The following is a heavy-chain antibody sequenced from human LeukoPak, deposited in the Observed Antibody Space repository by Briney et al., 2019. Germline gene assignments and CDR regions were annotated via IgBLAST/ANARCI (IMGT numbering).Heavy chain of an antibody. Sequence: PGGSLRLSWAASGFTFTDSAITWVRQAPGNGLEWVSAISTSGGDTIYTDSVKDRFTISRDNSKNTLYLQMNSLRAEDTAIYYCAKGGSYAPLDYWGQGTLVTVSS. V-gene: IGHV3-23*01. CDR1: GFTFTDSA. CDR2: ISTSGGDT. CDR3: AKGGSYAPLDY. D-gene: IGHD1-26*01. J-gene: IGHJ4*02.